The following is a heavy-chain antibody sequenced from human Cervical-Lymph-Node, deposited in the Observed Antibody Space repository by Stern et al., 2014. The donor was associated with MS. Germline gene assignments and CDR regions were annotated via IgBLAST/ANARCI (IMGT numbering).Heavy chain of an antibody. CDR2: IYHSGGT. Sequence: QLQLQESGPGLVKPSETLSLTCTVSSGSITSSSSYWGWIRQPPGKGLEWIGSIYHSGGTYYDPSLKNRVTISVDTPKNHFSLERSAVTAADTAVYYCGWDSDSWYRFDYWGQGTLVTVPS. CDR1: SGSITSSSSY. D-gene: IGHD6-13*01. V-gene: IGHV4-39*02. CDR3: GWDSDSWYRFDY. J-gene: IGHJ4*02.